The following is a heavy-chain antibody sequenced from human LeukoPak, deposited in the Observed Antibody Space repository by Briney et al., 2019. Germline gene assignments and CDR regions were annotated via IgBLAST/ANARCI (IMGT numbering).Heavy chain of an antibody. J-gene: IGHJ3*02. D-gene: IGHD2-15*01. CDR3: ASLAAGDAFDI. Sequence: ASVKVSCKASGYTFTGYYMHWVRQAPGQGLEWMGIINPSGGSTSYAQKFQGRVTMTRDTSTSTVYMELSSLRSEDTAVYYCASLAAGDAFDIWGQGTMVTVSS. CDR1: GYTFTGYY. CDR2: INPSGGST. V-gene: IGHV1-46*01.